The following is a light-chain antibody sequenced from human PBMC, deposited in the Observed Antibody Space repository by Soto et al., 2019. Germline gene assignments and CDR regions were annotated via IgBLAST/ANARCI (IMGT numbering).Light chain of an antibody. CDR3: QQYDDSPPWT. Sequence: DIQMTQSPSSLSASVGDRVTITCQASQDISNYLNWYQQKAGMAPKLLISAASHLQSGFQSRFSAGGSGTDFTFTINSLQTEDIGTYYCQQYDDSPPWTFGEGTKVEIK. J-gene: IGKJ1*01. CDR2: AAS. CDR1: QDISNY. V-gene: IGKV1-33*01.